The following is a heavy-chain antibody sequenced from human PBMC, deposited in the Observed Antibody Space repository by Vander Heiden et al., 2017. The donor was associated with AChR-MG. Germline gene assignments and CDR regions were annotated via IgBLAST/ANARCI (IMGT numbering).Heavy chain of an antibody. Sequence: QVQLQESGPGLVKPSETLSLTCAVSGYSISSGYYWGWIWQPPGKGLEWIGSIYHGGSPYYNPSLKSRVTISTHTSKNQFSLKLSSVTAADTAVYYCARGKALRHFDFWGQGTLVTVSS. CDR2: IYHGGSP. D-gene: IGHD6-6*01. V-gene: IGHV4-38-2*01. CDR3: ARGKALRHFDF. CDR1: GYSISSGYY. J-gene: IGHJ4*02.